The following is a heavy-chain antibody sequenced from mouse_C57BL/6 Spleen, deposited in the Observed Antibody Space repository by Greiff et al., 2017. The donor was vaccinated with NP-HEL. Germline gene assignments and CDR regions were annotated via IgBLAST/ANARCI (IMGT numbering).Heavy chain of an antibody. J-gene: IGHJ1*03. D-gene: IGHD1-1*01. CDR2: ISYDGSN. CDR3: AREKGYGSSYGYFDV. CDR1: GYSITSGYY. V-gene: IGHV3-6*01. Sequence: DVKLQESGPGLVKPSQSLSLTCSITGYSITSGYYWNWIRQFPGNLLEWMGYISYDGSNNYNPSLKNRISITRDTSKDQFFLKLNSVTTEDTATYYCAREKGYGSSYGYFDVWGTGTTVTVSS.